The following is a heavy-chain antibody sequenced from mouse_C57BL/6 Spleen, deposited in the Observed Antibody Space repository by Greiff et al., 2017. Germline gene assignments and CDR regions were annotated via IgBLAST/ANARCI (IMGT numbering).Heavy chain of an antibody. J-gene: IGHJ4*01. CDR1: GYTFTSYW. CDR3: ARQGSLYYYAMDY. CDR2: IDPSDSYT. Sequence: QVQLQQPGAELVKPGASVKLSCKASGYTFTSYWMQWVKQRPGQGLEWIGEIDPSDSYTNYNQKFKGKATLTVDTSSSTAYMQLSSLTSEDSAVYYCARQGSLYYYAMDYWGQGTSVTVSS. V-gene: IGHV1-50*01.